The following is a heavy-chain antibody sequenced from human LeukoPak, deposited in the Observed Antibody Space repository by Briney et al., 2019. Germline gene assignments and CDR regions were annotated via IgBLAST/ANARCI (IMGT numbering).Heavy chain of an antibody. D-gene: IGHD5-18*01. V-gene: IGHV3-21*04. CDR1: GFTFSTYS. Sequence: GGSLRLSCAASGFTFSTYSLNWVRQAPGQGLEWLSSLSGDKKYIYYADSVKGRFTISRDNAKNSLYLQMNSLSAEDTAVYYCAIYSYGLIFDYWGQGTLVTVSS. J-gene: IGHJ4*02. CDR3: AIYSYGLIFDY. CDR2: LSGDKKYI.